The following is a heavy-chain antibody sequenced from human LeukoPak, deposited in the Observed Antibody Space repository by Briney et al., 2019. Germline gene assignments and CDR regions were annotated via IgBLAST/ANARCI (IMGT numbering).Heavy chain of an antibody. Sequence: GGSLRLSCAASGFTFSSYDMPWVRQATGKGLEWVSAIGTAGDTYYPGSVKGRFTTSRENAKNSLYLQMNSLRAGDTAVYYCARGMGSGWTSYYYYYYGMDVWGQGTTVTVSS. J-gene: IGHJ6*02. CDR1: GFTFSSYD. CDR3: ARGMGSGWTSYYYYYYGMDV. CDR2: IGTAGDT. V-gene: IGHV3-13*01. D-gene: IGHD6-19*01.